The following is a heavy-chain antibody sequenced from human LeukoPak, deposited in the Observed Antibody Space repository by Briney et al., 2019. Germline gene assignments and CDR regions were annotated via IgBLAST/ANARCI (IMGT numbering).Heavy chain of an antibody. CDR2: ISYTGIT. D-gene: IGHD6-13*01. J-gene: IGHJ5*02. CDR3: ARGDRQQLVGWFDP. CDR1: GGSISSSTYY. V-gene: IGHV4-39*07. Sequence: PSETLSLTCTVSGGSISSSTYYWGWIRQPPGKGLAWIGSISYTGITYYNPSLKSRVTISVDTSKNQFSLKLSSVTAAGTAVYYCARGDRQQLVGWFDPWGQGTLVTVSS.